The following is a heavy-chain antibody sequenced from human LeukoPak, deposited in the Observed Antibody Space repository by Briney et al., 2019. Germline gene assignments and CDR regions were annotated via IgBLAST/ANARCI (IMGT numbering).Heavy chain of an antibody. D-gene: IGHD2-2*02. CDR3: ARGYCSSTSCSTPLD. CDR2: ISSSSSYI. CDR1: GFTFSSYS. V-gene: IGHV3-21*01. Sequence: GGSLRLPCAASGFTFSSYSMNWVRQAPGKGLEWVSSISSSSSYIYYADSVKGRFTISRDNAKNSLYLQMNSLRAEDTAVYYCARGYCSSTSCSTPLDWGQGTLVTVSS. J-gene: IGHJ4*02.